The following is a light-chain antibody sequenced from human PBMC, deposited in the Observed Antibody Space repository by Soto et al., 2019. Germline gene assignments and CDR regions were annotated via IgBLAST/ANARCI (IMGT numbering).Light chain of an antibody. Sequence: QSALTQPPSASGSPGQSVTISCTGTSSDVGGYNYVSWYQQHPGKAPKLMISEVNKRPSGVPDRFSGSKSGNTASLTVSGLQAEDEADYYCCSYAGSNNYVFGTGTKLTVL. CDR1: SSDVGGYNY. CDR2: EVN. J-gene: IGLJ1*01. CDR3: CSYAGSNNYV. V-gene: IGLV2-8*01.